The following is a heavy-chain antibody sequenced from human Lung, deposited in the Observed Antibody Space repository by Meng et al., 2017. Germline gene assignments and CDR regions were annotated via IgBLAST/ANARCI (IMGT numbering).Heavy chain of an antibody. Sequence: QVQLQESGPGLVKPSQTLSLTCTVSGGSISSGTYYWSWIRQYPGKGLEWIGYIYYSGSTYYNPSLRTRVTTSLDTSKNQFSLKLSSVTAADTAVYYCVGTIGYYYAMAYWGQGTLVTVSS. CDR2: IYYSGST. V-gene: IGHV4-31*03. CDR3: VGTIGYYYAMAY. CDR1: GGSISSGTYY. J-gene: IGHJ4*02. D-gene: IGHD3-22*01.